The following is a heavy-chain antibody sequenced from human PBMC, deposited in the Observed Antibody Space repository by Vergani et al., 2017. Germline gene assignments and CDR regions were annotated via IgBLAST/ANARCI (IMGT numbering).Heavy chain of an antibody. Sequence: VQLQESGPGLLKPSQTLSLTCTVSGGSISSGGYYWSWIRQHPGKGLEWVSGISWNSGSIGYADSVKGRFTISRDNAKNSLYLQMNSLRAEDTALYYCAKDWSGYLAEYFQHWGQGTLVTVSS. J-gene: IGHJ1*01. CDR3: AKDWSGYLAEYFQH. CDR1: GGSISSGGYY. D-gene: IGHD3-3*01. V-gene: IGHV3-9*01. CDR2: ISWNSGSI.